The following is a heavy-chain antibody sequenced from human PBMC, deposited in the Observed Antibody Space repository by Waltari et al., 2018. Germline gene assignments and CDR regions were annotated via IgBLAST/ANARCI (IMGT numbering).Heavy chain of an antibody. D-gene: IGHD1-1*01. CDR1: GFNFDNFA. V-gene: IGHV3-23*01. CDR2: ISSSGGST. Sequence: DVQLLESGGGLIQPGGSQRISCAASGFNFDNFAMAWIRQAPGKGVEWGSGISSSGGSTYYADSVKGRFRISRDNSKNILFLQMNSLRADDTAVYYCAKDQLVRGEYFDYWGQGTLVTVSS. CDR3: AKDQLVRGEYFDY. J-gene: IGHJ4*02.